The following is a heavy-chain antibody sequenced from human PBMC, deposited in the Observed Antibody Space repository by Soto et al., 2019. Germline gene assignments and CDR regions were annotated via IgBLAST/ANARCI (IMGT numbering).Heavy chain of an antibody. CDR1: GFSVSSNY. CDR3: AREISAGFGEPWLDP. J-gene: IGHJ5*02. D-gene: IGHD3-10*01. CDR2: IYSDGRT. Sequence: PGGSLRLSCAASGFSVSSNYMTWVRQAPGKGLEWVSIIYSDGRTNYADSVKGRFTISGDNSKNTVYLQMTSLSADDTAVYYCAREISAGFGEPWLDPWGQGTLVTVSS. V-gene: IGHV3-53*01.